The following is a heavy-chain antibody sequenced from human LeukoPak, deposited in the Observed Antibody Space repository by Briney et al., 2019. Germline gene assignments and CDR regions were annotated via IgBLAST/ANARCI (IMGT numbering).Heavy chain of an antibody. CDR2: IYSGGST. CDR1: GFTVSGNY. D-gene: IGHD6-13*01. V-gene: IGHV3-53*01. J-gene: IGHJ3*02. CDR3: ASLQDDTLAAAGTEDAFDI. Sequence: GGSLRLSCAASGFTVSGNYMSWVRQAPGKGLEWVSVIYSGGSTYYADSVKGRFTISRDNSKSTLYIQMNSLRAEDTAVYYCASLQDDTLAAAGTEDAFDIWGQGTMVTVSS.